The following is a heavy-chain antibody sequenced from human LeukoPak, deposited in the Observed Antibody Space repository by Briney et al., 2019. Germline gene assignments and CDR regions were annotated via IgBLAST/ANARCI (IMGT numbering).Heavy chain of an antibody. CDR2: IYFTGCT. Sequence: SETLSLTCTVSGGSISNKNFYWGWIRQPPGKGLEWVGSIYFTGCTYYHPSLESRVTISVDTSKNQFSLKVGSVTAADTAVYHCAKSRGRGSFDPWGQGTLVIVSS. CDR3: AKSRGRGSFDP. CDR1: GGSISNKNFY. J-gene: IGHJ5*02. V-gene: IGHV4-39*01. D-gene: IGHD5-24*01.